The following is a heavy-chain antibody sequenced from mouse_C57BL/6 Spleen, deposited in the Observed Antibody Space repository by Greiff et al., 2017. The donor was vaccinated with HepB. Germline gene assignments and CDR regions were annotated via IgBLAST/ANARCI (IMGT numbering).Heavy chain of an antibody. V-gene: IGHV6-3*01. CDR1: GFTFSNYL. CDR2: IRLKSDNYAS. CDR3: TEGYAMDY. Sequence: EVKLVESGGGLVQPGGSMKLSCVASGFTFSNYLMNWVRQSPEKGLEWVAQIRLKSDNYASHYAESVKGRFTISSDDSKSSVYLQMNNLRAEDTGIYYCTEGYAMDYWGQGTSVTVSS. J-gene: IGHJ4*01.